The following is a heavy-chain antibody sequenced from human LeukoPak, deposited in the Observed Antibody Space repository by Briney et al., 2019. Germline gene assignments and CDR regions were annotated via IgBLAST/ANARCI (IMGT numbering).Heavy chain of an antibody. CDR3: ATPTYYYGSGSYNNPLDY. Sequence: QSGGSLRLSCAASGFTFSGYGMHWVRQAPGKGLEWVAFIRYDGTNKYYADSVKGRFTISRDNSKNMLYLQMNSLRAEDTAVYYCATPTYYYGSGSYNNPLDYWGQGTLVTVSS. CDR2: IRYDGTNK. J-gene: IGHJ4*02. CDR1: GFTFSGYG. D-gene: IGHD3-10*01. V-gene: IGHV3-30*02.